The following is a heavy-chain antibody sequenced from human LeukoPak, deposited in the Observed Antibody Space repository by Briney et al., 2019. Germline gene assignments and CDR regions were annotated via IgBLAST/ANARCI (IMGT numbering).Heavy chain of an antibody. CDR3: TTDARDVLTGYDY. V-gene: IGHV3-15*01. J-gene: IGHJ4*02. D-gene: IGHD3-9*01. CDR1: GFTFSNAW. CDR2: IKSKTDGGTA. Sequence: GGSLRLSCAASGFTFSNAWMRWVRQAPGKGLEWVGRIKSKTDGGTADYAAPVKGRFTISRDDSKNTLYLQMHSLKTEDTAVYYCTTDARDVLTGYDYWGQGTLVIVSS.